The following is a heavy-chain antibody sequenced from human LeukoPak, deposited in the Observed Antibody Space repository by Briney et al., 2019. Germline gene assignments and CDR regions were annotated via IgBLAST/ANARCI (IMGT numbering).Heavy chain of an antibody. CDR3: AKDGEEDNWNDPRSDSYFDY. J-gene: IGHJ4*02. CDR1: GFTFSSYG. CDR2: ISGSGGST. V-gene: IGHV3-23*01. D-gene: IGHD1-1*01. Sequence: QPGGTLGLSGAASGFTFSSYGMSWVRKAPGKGLKWVSAISGSGGSTYYADSVKGRFTISRDNSKNTLYLQMNSLRAEDTAVYYCAKDGEEDNWNDPRSDSYFDYWGQGTLVTVSS.